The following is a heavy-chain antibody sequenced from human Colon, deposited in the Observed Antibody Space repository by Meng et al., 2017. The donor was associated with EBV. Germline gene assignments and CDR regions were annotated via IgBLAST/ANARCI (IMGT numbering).Heavy chain of an antibody. CDR2: IYYSGST. V-gene: IGHV4-30-4*01. Sequence: QVQLQESGPGLAKPSQTLSLTCTVSGGSISSGDYYWSWIRQPPGKGLEWIGYIYYSGSTHYNPSLKSRVTISVDTSKNQFSLKVSSVTAADTAVYYCARQATGYCSGGSCYSGSIFDYWGQGTLVTVSS. CDR3: ARQATGYCSGGSCYSGSIFDY. CDR1: GGSISSGDYY. D-gene: IGHD2-15*01. J-gene: IGHJ4*02.